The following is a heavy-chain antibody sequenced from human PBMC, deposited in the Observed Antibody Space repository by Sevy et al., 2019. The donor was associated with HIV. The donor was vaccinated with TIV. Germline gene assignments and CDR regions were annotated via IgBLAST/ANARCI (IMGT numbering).Heavy chain of an antibody. J-gene: IGHJ5*02. CDR1: GFSFSNYD. Sequence: GGSLRLSCAASGFSFSNYDIHWVRQAPGKGLEWVAVISDDGNYKDYADSVKGRFTISRDNSKNTLYVQMNSLRAEDTAVYYCARSYSPNWFDPWGQGSLVTVSS. CDR3: ARSYSPNWFDP. V-gene: IGHV3-30*04. D-gene: IGHD5-18*01. CDR2: ISDDGNYK.